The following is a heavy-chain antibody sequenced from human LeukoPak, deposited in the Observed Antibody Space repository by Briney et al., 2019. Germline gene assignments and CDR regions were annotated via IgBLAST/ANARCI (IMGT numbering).Heavy chain of an antibody. D-gene: IGHD2-15*01. V-gene: IGHV3-21*01. CDR1: GFTVRSNY. CDR3: ARERSPKCSGGSCYLDC. J-gene: IGHJ4*02. Sequence: GGSLRLSCAASGFTVRSNYMSWVRQAPGKGLEWVSSISSSSTYVYYADSVKGRFAISRDNAKSSLYLQMNSLRAEDTAVYYCARERSPKCSGGSCYLDCWGQGTLVTVSS. CDR2: ISSSSTYV.